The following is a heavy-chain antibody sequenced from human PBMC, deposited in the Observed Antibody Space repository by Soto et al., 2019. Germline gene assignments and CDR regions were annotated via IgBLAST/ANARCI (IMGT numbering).Heavy chain of an antibody. V-gene: IGHV4-34*01. CDR2: INHSGST. CDR1: GGSFSGYY. D-gene: IGHD6-13*01. Sequence: SETLSLTCAVYGGSFSGYYWSWIRRPPGKGLEWIGEINHSGSTNYNPSLKSRVTISVDTSKNQFSLKLSSVTAADTAVYYCASMAAADYWGQGTLVTVSS. J-gene: IGHJ4*02. CDR3: ASMAAADY.